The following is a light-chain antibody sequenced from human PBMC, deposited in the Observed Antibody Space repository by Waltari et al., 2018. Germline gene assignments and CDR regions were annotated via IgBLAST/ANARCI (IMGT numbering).Light chain of an antibody. CDR3: QQSYSTRRT. CDR2: AAS. Sequence: DIQMTQSPSSLSASLGDRVTITCRASQSISSYLNWYQQKPGKAPKLLIYAASSLQSGVPSRFSGSGSGTDFTLTISSLQPEDFATYYCQQSYSTRRTFGQGTKVEIK. CDR1: QSISSY. J-gene: IGKJ1*01. V-gene: IGKV1-39*01.